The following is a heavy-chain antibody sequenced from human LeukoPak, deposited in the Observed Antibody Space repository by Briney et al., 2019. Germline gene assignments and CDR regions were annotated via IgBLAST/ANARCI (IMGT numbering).Heavy chain of an antibody. CDR2: ISSSSSYI. J-gene: IGHJ4*02. CDR3: AREVEGYYFDY. Sequence: GGSLRLSCAASGFTFSSYSMNWVRQAPGKGLEWVSSISSSSSYIYYADSVKGRFTISRDNAKNSLYLQMNSLRAEDTAVYYCAREVEGYYFDYWGQGTLVTVSS. V-gene: IGHV3-21*01. CDR1: GFTFSSYS.